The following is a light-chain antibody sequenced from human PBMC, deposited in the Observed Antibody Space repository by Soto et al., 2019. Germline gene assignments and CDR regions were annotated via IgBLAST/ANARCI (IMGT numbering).Light chain of an antibody. Sequence: GLTQTATTRSVWPAERATLSFRASQTVSRNLAWYQQRPGQAPRLLIYDISNRAAGVPARFSGSGSETEFTLPFICLQSEDFAVYFGLQYFNLTCFGQGGRLAIK. CDR2: DIS. V-gene: IGKV3-15*01. CDR1: QTVSRN. J-gene: IGKJ5*01. CDR3: LQYFNLTC.